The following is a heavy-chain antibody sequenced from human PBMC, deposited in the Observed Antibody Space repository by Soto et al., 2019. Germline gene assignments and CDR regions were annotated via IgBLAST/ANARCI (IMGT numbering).Heavy chain of an antibody. V-gene: IGHV4-59*01. Sequence: PSETLSLTCTVSGGSISSYYWSWIRQPPGKGLEWIGYIYYSGSTNYNPSLKSRVTISVDTSKNQFSLKLSSVTAADTAVYYCARGGYSYGFRFGYWGQGTLVTVSS. J-gene: IGHJ4*02. CDR2: IYYSGST. D-gene: IGHD5-18*01. CDR3: ARGGYSYGFRFGY. CDR1: GGSISSYY.